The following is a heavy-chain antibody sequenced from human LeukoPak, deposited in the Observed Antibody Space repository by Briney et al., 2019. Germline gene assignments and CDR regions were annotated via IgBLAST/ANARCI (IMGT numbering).Heavy chain of an antibody. J-gene: IGHJ4*02. Sequence: GECLRLSCAASGFTFSSYEMNWVRQAPGKGLEWVSYISSSGSTIYYADSVKGRFTISRDNAKNSLFLQMNSLRAEDTALYYCARFGYGGKVDYWGQGTLVTVSS. D-gene: IGHD4-23*01. V-gene: IGHV3-48*03. CDR2: ISSSGSTI. CDR3: ARFGYGGKVDY. CDR1: GFTFSSYE.